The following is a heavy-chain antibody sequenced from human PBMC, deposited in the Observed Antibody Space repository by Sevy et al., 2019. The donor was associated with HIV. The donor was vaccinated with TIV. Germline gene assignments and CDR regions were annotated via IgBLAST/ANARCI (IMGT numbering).Heavy chain of an antibody. D-gene: IGHD2-2*01. Sequence: SETLSLTCAVYGGSFSGYYWSWIRQPPGKGLEWIGEINHSGSTNYNPYLKSRVTISVDTSKNQFSLKLSSVTAADTAVYYCARGFGCSSTSCYEGGYYFDYWGQGTLVTVSS. CDR1: GGSFSGYY. CDR3: ARGFGCSSTSCYEGGYYFDY. V-gene: IGHV4-34*01. CDR2: INHSGST. J-gene: IGHJ4*02.